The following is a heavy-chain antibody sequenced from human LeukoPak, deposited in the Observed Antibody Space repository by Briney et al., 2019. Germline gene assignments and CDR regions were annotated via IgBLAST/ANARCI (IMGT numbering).Heavy chain of an antibody. V-gene: IGHV3-21*01. Sequence: GGSLRLSCAASGFTFSSYSMNWVRQAPGKGLEWVSSISSGSSYIYYADSVKGRFTISRDNAKNSLYLQMNSLRAEDTAVYYCAREGALTVTKDAFDIWGQGTMVTVSS. CDR1: GFTFSSYS. D-gene: IGHD4-17*01. CDR3: AREGALTVTKDAFDI. CDR2: ISSGSSYI. J-gene: IGHJ3*02.